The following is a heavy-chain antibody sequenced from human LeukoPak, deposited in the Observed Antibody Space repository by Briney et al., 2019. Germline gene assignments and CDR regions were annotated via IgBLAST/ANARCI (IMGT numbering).Heavy chain of an antibody. J-gene: IGHJ4*02. CDR3: ARHGIGYCSGGSCYPSYDY. CDR1: GYTFTGYY. D-gene: IGHD2-15*01. CDR2: MNPNSGNT. Sequence: ASVKVSCKASGYTFTGYYMHWVRQAPGQGLEWMGWMNPNSGNTGYAQKFQGRVTMTRNTSISTAYMELSSLRSEDTAVYYCARHGIGYCSGGSCYPSYDYWGQGTLVTVSS. V-gene: IGHV1-8*02.